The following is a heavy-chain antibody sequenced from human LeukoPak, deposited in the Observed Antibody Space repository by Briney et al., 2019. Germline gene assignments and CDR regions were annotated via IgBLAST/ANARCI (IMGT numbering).Heavy chain of an antibody. Sequence: GGSLRLSCAASGFTFSSYAMHWVRQAPGKGLEWVAVISYDGSNKYYADSVKGRFTISRDNSKNTLYLQMNSPRAEDTAVYYCARDPGNWGQGTLVTVSS. CDR2: ISYDGSNK. V-gene: IGHV3-30*01. CDR3: ARDPGN. J-gene: IGHJ4*02. CDR1: GFTFSSYA.